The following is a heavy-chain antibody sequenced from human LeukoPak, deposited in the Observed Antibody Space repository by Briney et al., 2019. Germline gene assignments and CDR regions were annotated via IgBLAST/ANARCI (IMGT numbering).Heavy chain of an antibody. CDR1: GFTFDDYA. J-gene: IGHJ1*01. CDR2: IRYDGSNK. D-gene: IGHD2-2*01. Sequence: GGSLRLSCAASGFTFDDYAMHWVRQAPGKGLEWVAFIRYDGSNKYYADSVKGRFTISRDNSKNTLYLQMNSLRAEDTAVYYCAKDDQPVPAGGGCFQHWGQGTLVTVSS. V-gene: IGHV3-30*02. CDR3: AKDDQPVPAGGGCFQH.